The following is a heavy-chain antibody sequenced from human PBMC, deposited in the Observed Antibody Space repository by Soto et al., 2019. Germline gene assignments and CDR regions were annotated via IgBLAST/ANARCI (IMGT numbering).Heavy chain of an antibody. J-gene: IGHJ4*02. V-gene: IGHV1-46*01. CDR3: ARQGDGYYAVDH. CDR2: INPSGGST. D-gene: IGHD4-17*01. Sequence: QVHLVQSGAEVKKPGASVKVSCKASAYTFTSYYIHWVRQAPGQGLEWMGIINPSGGSTTYAQKFQGRVSMTMDKSTSTVYMELSSLRSEDTAVYYCARQGDGYYAVDHWAQGTLVTVSS. CDR1: AYTFTSYY.